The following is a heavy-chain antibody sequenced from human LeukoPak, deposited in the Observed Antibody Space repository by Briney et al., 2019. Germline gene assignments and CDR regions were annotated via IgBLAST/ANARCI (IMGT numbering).Heavy chain of an antibody. CDR3: ARVDRGVQVVPAAQDY. Sequence: ASVKVSCKASGYTFTSYGISWVRQAPGQGLEWMGWISAYNGNTNYAQKLQGRVTMTTDTPTSTAYMELRSLRSDDTAVYYCARVDRGVQVVPAAQDYWGQGTQVTVSS. V-gene: IGHV1-18*01. J-gene: IGHJ4*02. CDR1: GYTFTSYG. D-gene: IGHD2-2*01. CDR2: ISAYNGNT.